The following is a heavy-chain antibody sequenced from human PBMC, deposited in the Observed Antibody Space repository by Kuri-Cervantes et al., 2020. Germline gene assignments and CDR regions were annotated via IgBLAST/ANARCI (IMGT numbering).Heavy chain of an antibody. V-gene: IGHV3-30*03. CDR3: ARGDIPGGYYGMDV. Sequence: GGSLRLSCAASGFTFSSYGMHWVRQAPGKGLEWVAVISYEGSNKYYADSVKGRFTISRDNSKNTLYLQMNSLRAEDTAVYYCARGDIPGGYYGMDVWGQGTTVTVSS. CDR2: ISYEGSNK. J-gene: IGHJ6*02. D-gene: IGHD5-12*01. CDR1: GFTFSSYG.